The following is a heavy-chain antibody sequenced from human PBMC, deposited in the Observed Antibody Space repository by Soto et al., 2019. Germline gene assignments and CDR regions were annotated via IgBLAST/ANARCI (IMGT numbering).Heavy chain of an antibody. V-gene: IGHV1-8*01. D-gene: IGHD6-13*01. J-gene: IGHJ6*02. CDR3: ARPSGYSSSWYLVYGMDV. Sequence: KWPRHATKQGLEWMGWMNPNSGNTGYAQKFQGRVTMTRNTSISTAYMELSSLRSEDTAVYYCARPSGYSSSWYLVYGMDVWGQGTTVTVSS. CDR2: MNPNSGNT.